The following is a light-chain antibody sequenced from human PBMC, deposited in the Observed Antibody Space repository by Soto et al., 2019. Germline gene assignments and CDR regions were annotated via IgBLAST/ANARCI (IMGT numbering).Light chain of an antibody. CDR2: GAS. J-gene: IGKJ1*01. CDR1: QSVSCSS. CDR3: NQYDSQPLT. V-gene: IGKV3-20*01. Sequence: EIVLTQSPGTVSLSPGERATLSCRASQSVSCSSLAWYQQKPGQAPRLLISGASSRATGIPDRFSGSGSGTNFTLTISSLDPEDLGGYDGNQYDSQPLTSGIGTKVEVE.